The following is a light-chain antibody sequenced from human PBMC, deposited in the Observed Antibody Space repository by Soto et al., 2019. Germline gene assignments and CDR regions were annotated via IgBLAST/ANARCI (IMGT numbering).Light chain of an antibody. CDR3: SSYTRSSTLF. V-gene: IGLV2-14*01. J-gene: IGLJ1*01. CDR1: SSDVGGYNF. Sequence: QSALTQPASVSGSPGQSITISCTGTSSDVGGYNFVSWYQQHPGKAPKLMIYEVSDRPSGVSNRFSGSKSGNTASLTISGLPAEDEADYSCSSYTRSSTLFFGTGTKLTVL. CDR2: EVS.